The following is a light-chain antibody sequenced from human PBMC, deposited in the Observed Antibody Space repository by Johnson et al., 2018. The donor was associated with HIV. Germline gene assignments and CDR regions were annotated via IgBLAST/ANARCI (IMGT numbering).Light chain of an antibody. J-gene: IGLJ1*01. CDR2: DNY. Sequence: QSVLTQPPSVSAAPGQKVTIPCSGSSSNIGNNYVSWYQQLPGTAPKLLIYDNYKRPSGIPDRFSGSKSGTAATLGITGLQTGDEADYYCGTWDSSLSTYVFGTGTKVTVL. CDR1: SSNIGNNY. V-gene: IGLV1-51*01. CDR3: GTWDSSLSTYV.